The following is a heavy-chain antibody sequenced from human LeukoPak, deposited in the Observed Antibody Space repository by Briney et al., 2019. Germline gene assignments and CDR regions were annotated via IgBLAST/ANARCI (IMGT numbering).Heavy chain of an antibody. CDR1: GFTFSSFW. Sequence: PGGSLRLSCSAPGFTFSSFWMHWVRQAPGKGLVWVSRINLDGRGTTYADSGKGRFTSSRDNAKNTLYLQMNSLRAEATAMYYCARDERGNWHDPPRYWGQGTLVXVSS. J-gene: IGHJ4*02. D-gene: IGHD1-1*01. CDR2: INLDGRGT. CDR3: ARDERGNWHDPPRY. V-gene: IGHV3-74*01.